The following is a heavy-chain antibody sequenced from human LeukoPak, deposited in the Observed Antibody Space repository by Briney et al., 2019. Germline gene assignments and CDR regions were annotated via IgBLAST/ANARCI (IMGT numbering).Heavy chain of an antibody. J-gene: IGHJ3*02. CDR2: IYTSGST. CDR1: GGSISSYY. Sequence: SETLSLTCTVPGGSISSYYWSWIRQPPGKGLEWIGYIYTSGSTNYNPSLKSRVTISVDTSKNQFSLKLSSVTAADTAVYYCARRWAFDIWGQGTMVTVSS. V-gene: IGHV4-4*09. D-gene: IGHD5-24*01. CDR3: ARRWAFDI.